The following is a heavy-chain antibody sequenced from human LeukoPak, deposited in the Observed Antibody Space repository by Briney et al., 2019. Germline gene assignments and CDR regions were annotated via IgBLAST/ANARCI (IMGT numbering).Heavy chain of an antibody. V-gene: IGHV3-23*01. J-gene: IGHJ4*02. D-gene: IGHD5-12*01. CDR3: TKDRGGYSGYDY. CDR2: ISGSGGST. Sequence: GGSLRLSCAASGFTISSYAMSWVRQAPGKGLEWVSAISGSGGSTYYADSVKGRFTISRDNSKTTLYLQMNSLRAEETAVYYCTKDRGGYSGYDYWGQGTLVTVSS. CDR1: GFTISSYA.